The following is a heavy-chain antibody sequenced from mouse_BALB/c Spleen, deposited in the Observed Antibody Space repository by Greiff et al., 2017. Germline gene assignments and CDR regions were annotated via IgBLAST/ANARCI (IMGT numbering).Heavy chain of an antibody. CDR3: ARADPYYAMDY. CDR2: ISDGGSYT. J-gene: IGHJ4*01. Sequence: EVKLMESGGGLVKPGGSLKLSCAASGFTFSDYYMYWVRQTPEKRLEWVATISDGGSYTYYPDSVKGRFTISRDNARNILYLQMSSLRSEDTAMYYCARADPYYAMDYWGQGTSVTVSS. CDR1: GFTFSDYY. V-gene: IGHV5-4*02.